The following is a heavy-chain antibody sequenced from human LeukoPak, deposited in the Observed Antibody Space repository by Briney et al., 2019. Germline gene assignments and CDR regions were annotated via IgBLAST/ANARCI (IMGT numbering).Heavy chain of an antibody. CDR3: ARDNYYGSGSSHPGGY. V-gene: IGHV3-23*01. CDR1: GFTFSSYA. CDR2: ISGSGGST. Sequence: GGSLRLSCAASGFTFSSYAMSWVRQAPGKGLEWVSAISGSGGSTYYADSVKGRFTISRDNSKNTLYLQMNSLRAEDTAVYYCARDNYYGSGSSHPGGYWGQGTLVTVSS. D-gene: IGHD3-10*01. J-gene: IGHJ4*02.